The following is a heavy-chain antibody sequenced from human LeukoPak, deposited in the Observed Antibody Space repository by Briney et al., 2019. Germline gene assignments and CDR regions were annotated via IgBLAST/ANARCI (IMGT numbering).Heavy chain of an antibody. D-gene: IGHD3-10*01. CDR1: GFIFNGYT. J-gene: IGHJ3*02. CDR3: ARDRSYYGSGSYYLAPDAFDI. V-gene: IGHV3-21*01. Sequence: AGGSLRLSCEASGFIFNGYTMNWVRQAPGKGLEWVSSISSSGSNIYYADSVKGRFTISRDNAKNSLYLQMNSLRAEDTAVYYCARDRSYYGSGSYYLAPDAFDIWGQGTMVTVSS. CDR2: ISSSGSNI.